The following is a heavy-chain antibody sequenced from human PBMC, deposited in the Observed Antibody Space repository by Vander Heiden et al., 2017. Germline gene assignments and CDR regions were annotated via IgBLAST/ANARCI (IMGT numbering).Heavy chain of an antibody. CDR3: ARGVVLMVYAMSWFDP. V-gene: IGHV1-2*06. D-gene: IGHD2-8*01. Sequence: FTAYPMHWVRQAPGQGLEWMGRINPNSGGTNYAQKFQGRVTMTRDTSISTAYMELSRLRSDDTAVYYCARGVVLMVYAMSWFDPWGQGTLVTVSS. CDR1: FTAYP. J-gene: IGHJ5*02. CDR2: INPNSGGT.